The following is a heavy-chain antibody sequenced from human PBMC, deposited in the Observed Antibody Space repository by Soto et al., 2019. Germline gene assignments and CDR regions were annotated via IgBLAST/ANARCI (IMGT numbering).Heavy chain of an antibody. V-gene: IGHV4-34*01. D-gene: IGHD3-3*01. CDR3: ARGGITIYDYALDV. CDR2: INPSGRT. CDR1: GGSFSGPY. J-gene: IGHJ6*02. Sequence: SETLSLTFAVDGGSFSGPYWSWIRQPPGKGLEWIGEINPSGRTNYSPSLKSRVTISADASRSQFALRLSSVTAADTAVFYCARGGITIYDYALDVWGQGTTVTVSS.